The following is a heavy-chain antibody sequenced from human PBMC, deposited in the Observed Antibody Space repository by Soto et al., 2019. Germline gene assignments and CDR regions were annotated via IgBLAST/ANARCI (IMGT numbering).Heavy chain of an antibody. CDR1: GGSISSSSYY. V-gene: IGHV4-39*01. Sequence: SETLSLTCTVSGGSISSSSYYWGWIRQPPGKGLEWIGSIYYSGSTYYNPSLKSRVTISVDTSKNQFSLKLSSVTAADTAVYYCASRYPPDCISTSCYASWFDPWGQGTLVTVSP. J-gene: IGHJ5*02. CDR2: IYYSGST. D-gene: IGHD2-2*01. CDR3: ASRYPPDCISTSCYASWFDP.